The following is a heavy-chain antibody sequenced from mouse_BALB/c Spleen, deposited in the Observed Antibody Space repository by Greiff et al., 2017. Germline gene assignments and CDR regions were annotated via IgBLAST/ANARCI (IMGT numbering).Heavy chain of an antibody. Sequence: QVQLKESGAELVRPGVSVKISCKGSGYTFTDYAMHWVKQSHAKSLEWIGVISTYYGDASYNQKFKGKATMTVDKSSSTAYMELARLTSEDSAIYYCARRDYYGSSSYAMDYWGQGTSVTVSS. CDR2: ISTYYGDA. CDR3: ARRDYYGSSSYAMDY. V-gene: IGHV1S137*01. CDR1: GYTFTDYA. D-gene: IGHD1-1*01. J-gene: IGHJ4*01.